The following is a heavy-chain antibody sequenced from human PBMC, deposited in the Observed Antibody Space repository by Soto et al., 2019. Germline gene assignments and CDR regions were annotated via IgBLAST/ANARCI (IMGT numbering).Heavy chain of an antibody. CDR2: IYYSGST. Sequence: SETLSLTCTVSGCSISSGDYYWSWIRQPPGKGLEWIGYIYYSGSTYYNPSLKSRVTISVDTSKNQFSLKLSSVTAADTAVYYCARDGSLWFGELSPSGNYYYYVMDVWAQRTTVTVSS. CDR3: ARDGSLWFGELSPSGNYYYYVMDV. V-gene: IGHV4-30-4*01. J-gene: IGHJ6*02. D-gene: IGHD3-10*01. CDR1: GCSISSGDYY.